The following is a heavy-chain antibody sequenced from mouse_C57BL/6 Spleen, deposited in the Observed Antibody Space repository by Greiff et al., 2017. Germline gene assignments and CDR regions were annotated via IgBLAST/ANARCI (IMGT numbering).Heavy chain of an antibody. CDR2: INPNNGGT. CDR3: AITTDSYYFDY. CDR1: GYTFTDYN. J-gene: IGHJ2*01. D-gene: IGHD1-1*01. V-gene: IGHV1-22*01. Sequence: VQLQQSGPELVKPGASVKMSCKASGYTFTDYNMHWVKQSHGKSLEWIGYINPNNGGTSYNQKVKGKATLTVNKSSSTAYMELRSLTSEDSAVYYCAITTDSYYFDYWGQGTTLTVSS.